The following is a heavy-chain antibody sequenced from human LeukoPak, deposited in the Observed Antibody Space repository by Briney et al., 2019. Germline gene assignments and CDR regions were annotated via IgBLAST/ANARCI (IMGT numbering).Heavy chain of an antibody. D-gene: IGHD1-14*01. CDR3: TRGGGTSDY. Sequence: GGSLRLSCAASGFTFDGYAMHWARQAPGKGLEWVSGISWNSGSIGYADSVKGRFSISRDNTRNTVYMQMNSLRAEDTAVYYCTRGGGTSDYWGQGTLVTVSS. CDR2: ISWNSGSI. J-gene: IGHJ4*02. V-gene: IGHV3-9*01. CDR1: GFTFDGYA.